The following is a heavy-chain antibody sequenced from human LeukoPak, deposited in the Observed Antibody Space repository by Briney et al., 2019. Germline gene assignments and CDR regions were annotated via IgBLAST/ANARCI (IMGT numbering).Heavy chain of an antibody. CDR1: GFTLSNFW. D-gene: IGHD3-9*01. Sequence: PGGSLRLSCAASGFTLSNFWTSWVRQAPGKGLEWVANMERDGSEKNYVDAVKGRFTISRDNAKNTLYLQMNTLRVEDTAVYYCTRDLMDYDVSTGLHHYYMDVWGQGTTVTVSS. CDR3: TRDLMDYDVSTGLHHYYMDV. CDR2: MERDGSEK. J-gene: IGHJ6*02. V-gene: IGHV3-7*01.